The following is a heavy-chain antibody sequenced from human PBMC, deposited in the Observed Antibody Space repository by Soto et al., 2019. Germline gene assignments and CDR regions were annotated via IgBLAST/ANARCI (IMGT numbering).Heavy chain of an antibody. J-gene: IGHJ6*02. CDR2: INHSGMT. D-gene: IGHD3-9*01. CDR3: ARHSVVSQDILTDNYYYGMDV. V-gene: IGHV4-34*01. Sequence: SETLSLTCAVYGGSFSVYSWSWIRQPPGKGLEWIGDINHSGMTHYNPSLESRVSMSVDSSKNQFSLKLNSVTAADTAVYYCARHSVVSQDILTDNYYYGMDVWGQGTTVTVSS. CDR1: GGSFSVYS.